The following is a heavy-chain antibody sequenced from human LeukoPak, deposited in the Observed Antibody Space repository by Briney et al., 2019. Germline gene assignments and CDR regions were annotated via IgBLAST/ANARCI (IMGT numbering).Heavy chain of an antibody. V-gene: IGHV3-30-3*02. Sequence: GGSLRLSCAASRFTFSNYAMHWVRQAPGKGLEWVAVISYDGTNKYYADSVKGRFTISRDNSKNTLFLQMNSLRAEDTAVYYCAKSRAVNPSDMDVWGKGTTVTVSS. CDR1: RFTFSNYA. CDR3: AKSRAVNPSDMDV. CDR2: ISYDGTNK. J-gene: IGHJ6*03. D-gene: IGHD4-11*01.